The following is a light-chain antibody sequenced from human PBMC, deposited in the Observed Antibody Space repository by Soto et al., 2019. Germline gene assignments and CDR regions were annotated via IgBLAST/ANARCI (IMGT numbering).Light chain of an antibody. V-gene: IGKV1-39*01. CDR3: QQSYSNPRT. J-gene: IGKJ2*01. Sequence: DIQMTQSPSSLSASVGDTVTITCRASRSSRGNVNWFQQKPGEAPKLLIHTSSRLQSGVPSRFSGSGFGTDVTLTIDSLQPEDFSTVYCQQSYSNPRTFGQGTTLEIK. CDR1: RSSRGN. CDR2: TSS.